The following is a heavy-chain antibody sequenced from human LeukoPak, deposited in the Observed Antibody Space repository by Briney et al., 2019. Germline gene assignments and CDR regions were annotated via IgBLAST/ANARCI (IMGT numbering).Heavy chain of an antibody. CDR1: GFTFSSYW. J-gene: IGHJ6*03. CDR2: IKQDGSEK. CDR3: ARVVRTDDFWTDPGYYMDV. Sequence: GGSLRLSCAASGFTFSSYWMSWVRQAPGKGLEWVANIKQDGSEKYYVDSVKGRFTISRDNAKNSLYLQMNSLRAEDTAVYYCARVVRTDDFWTDPGYYMDVWGKGTTVTVSS. V-gene: IGHV3-7*01. D-gene: IGHD3-3*01.